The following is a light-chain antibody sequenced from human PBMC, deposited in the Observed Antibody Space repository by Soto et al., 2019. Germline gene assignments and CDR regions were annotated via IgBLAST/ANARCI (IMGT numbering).Light chain of an antibody. CDR2: GAS. CDR3: KQYNKCPPIP. Sequence: EVVMTQAPGTLSVSPGERVTRSWRSSQSVRSNLAWYQQKPGQSPRLLIYGASTRATGIQARFSGSGSGTELTLTTSSPQYGDLVASSCKQYNKCPPIPFGQGTRLEI. J-gene: IGKJ5*01. CDR1: QSVRSN. V-gene: IGKV3-15*01.